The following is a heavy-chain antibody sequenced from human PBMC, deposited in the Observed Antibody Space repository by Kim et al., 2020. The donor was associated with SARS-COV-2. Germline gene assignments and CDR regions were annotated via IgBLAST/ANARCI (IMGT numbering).Heavy chain of an antibody. CDR2: INAGNGNT. D-gene: IGHD2-15*01. CDR3: ASGSSSWYPTTLLGYCSGGSCYSLDY. J-gene: IGHJ4*02. CDR1: GYTFTSYA. V-gene: IGHV1-3*01. Sequence: ASVKVSCKASGYTFTSYAMHWVRQAPGQRLEWMGWINAGNGNTKYSQKFQGRVTITRDTSASTAYMELSSLRSEDTAVYYCASGSSSWYPTTLLGYCSGGSCYSLDYWGQGTLVTVSS.